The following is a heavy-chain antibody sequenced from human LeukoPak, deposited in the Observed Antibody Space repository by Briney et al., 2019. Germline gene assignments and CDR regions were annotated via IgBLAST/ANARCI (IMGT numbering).Heavy chain of an antibody. D-gene: IGHD4-17*01. V-gene: IGHV3-7*03. CDR1: GFTFSSNW. Sequence: GGSLRLSCGTSGFTFSSNWMSWVRHAPGMGLDWVANIKPDGSAEYYAASVKGRFTVSRDNAKNSLYLQMNSLRVDDTAVYYCAREGWQDGDYSMSSGWFDPWGQGTLVTVSS. J-gene: IGHJ5*02. CDR2: IKPDGSAE. CDR3: AREGWQDGDYSMSSGWFDP.